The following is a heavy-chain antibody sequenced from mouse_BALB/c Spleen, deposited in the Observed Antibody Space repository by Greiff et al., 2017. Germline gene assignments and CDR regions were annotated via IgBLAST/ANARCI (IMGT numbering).Heavy chain of an antibody. J-gene: IGHJ4*01. V-gene: IGHV5-17*02. D-gene: IGHD2-4*01. CDR3: ARKGNGDYDGAMDY. CDR1: GFTFSSFG. CDR2: ISSGSSTI. Sequence: EVHLVESGGGLVQPGGSRKLSCAASGFTFSSFGMHWVRQAPEKGLEWVAYISSGSSTIYYADTVKGRFTISRDNPKNTLFLQMTSLRSEDTAMYYCARKGNGDYDGAMDYWGQGTSVTVSS.